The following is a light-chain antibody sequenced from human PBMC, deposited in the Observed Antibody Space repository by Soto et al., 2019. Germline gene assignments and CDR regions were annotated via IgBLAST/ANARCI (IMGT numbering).Light chain of an antibody. CDR3: RQSYNTPPT. Sequence: MPQSPSSLSASVGDRVTITCRASQSISSYLNWYQQKPGRAPIILIYSASTLRSGVPSRFSGSGSGTDFTLTINSLQPEDFATYYCRQSYNTPPTFGQGTKVDIK. V-gene: IGKV1-39*01. CDR1: QSISSY. CDR2: SAS. J-gene: IGKJ1*01.